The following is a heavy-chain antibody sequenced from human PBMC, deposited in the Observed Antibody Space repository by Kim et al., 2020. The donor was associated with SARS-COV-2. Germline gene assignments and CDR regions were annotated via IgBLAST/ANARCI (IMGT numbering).Heavy chain of an antibody. CDR3: ARGPLEMATMAHDAFDI. J-gene: IGHJ3*02. Sequence: ASVKVSCKASGYTFTSYYMHWVRQAPGQGLEWMGIINPSGGSTSYAQKFQGRVTMTRDTSTSTVYMELSSLRSEDTAVYYCARGPLEMATMAHDAFDIWGQGTMVTVSS. D-gene: IGHD5-12*01. CDR2: INPSGGST. V-gene: IGHV1-46*01. CDR1: GYTFTSYY.